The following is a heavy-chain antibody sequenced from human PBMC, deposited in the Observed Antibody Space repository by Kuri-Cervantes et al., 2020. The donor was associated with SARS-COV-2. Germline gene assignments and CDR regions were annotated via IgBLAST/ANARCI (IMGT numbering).Heavy chain of an antibody. J-gene: IGHJ6*02. CDR2: IIPILGIA. D-gene: IGHD5-18*01. CDR1: GGTFSSYA. Sequence: SVKVSCKASGGTFSSYATSWVRQPPGQGLEWMGRIIPILGIANYSQKFQGRVTITADKSTSTAYMELSILRSEDTAVYYRARDVGFGYSYGHSYGMDVWGQGTTVTVSS. V-gene: IGHV1-69*04. CDR3: ARDVGFGYSYGHSYGMDV.